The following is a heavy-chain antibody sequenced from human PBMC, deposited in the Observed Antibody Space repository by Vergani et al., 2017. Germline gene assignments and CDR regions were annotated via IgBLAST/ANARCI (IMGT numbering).Heavy chain of an antibody. CDR2: ISSSSSTI. Sequence: EVQLLESGGGLVQPGGSLRLSCAASGFTFSSYAMSWVRQAPGKGLEWVSYISSSSSTIYYADSVKGRFTISRDNAKNSLYLQMNSLRDEDTAVYYCAGGAAAGSPGSVRYYYGMDVWGQGTTVTVSS. CDR1: GFTFSSYA. D-gene: IGHD6-13*01. V-gene: IGHV3-48*02. CDR3: AGGAAAGSPGSVRYYYGMDV. J-gene: IGHJ6*02.